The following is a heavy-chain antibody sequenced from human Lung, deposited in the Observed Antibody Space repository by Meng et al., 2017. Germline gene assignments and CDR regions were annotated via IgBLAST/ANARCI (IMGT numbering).Heavy chain of an antibody. J-gene: IGHJ4*02. D-gene: IGHD4-11*01. CDR1: GGSFSDYY. CDR2: INHSGST. V-gene: IGHV4-34*01. CDR3: ARGPTTMAHDFDY. Sequence: QVQVQQGGGGLLKASETLALTCVVSGGSFSDYYWSWIRQPPGKGLEWIGEINHSGSTNYNPSLESRATISVDTSQNNLSLKLSSVTAADSAVYYCARGPTTMAHDFDYWGQGTLVTVSS.